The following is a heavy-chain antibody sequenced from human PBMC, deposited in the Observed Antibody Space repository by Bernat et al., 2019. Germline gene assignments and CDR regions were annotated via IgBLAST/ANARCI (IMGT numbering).Heavy chain of an antibody. V-gene: IGHV3-33*01. J-gene: IGHJ4*02. CDR3: ARGSGPYRNGIYNPHFDY. D-gene: IGHD1-1*01. CDR1: GISFSSYA. CDR2: IWYDGSNK. Sequence: QAQLVESGGDVVQPGRSLRLSCAASGISFSSYAMHWVRQAPGKGLEWVAVIWYDGSNKYYADSVKGRFTISRDNSKNTRHLQMDSLRVEDTAVYYCARGSGPYRNGIYNPHFDYWGQGTLVTVSS.